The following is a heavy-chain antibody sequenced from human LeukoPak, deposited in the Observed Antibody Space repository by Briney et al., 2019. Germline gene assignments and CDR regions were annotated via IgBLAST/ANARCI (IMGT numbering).Heavy chain of an antibody. CDR3: AKDTPYYYDSSGYLLEYFQH. D-gene: IGHD3-22*01. CDR2: ISGSGGST. V-gene: IGHV3-23*01. Sequence: GGSLRLSCAASGFTFSSYWMSWVRQAPGKGLEWVSAISGSGGSTYYADSVKGRFTISRDNSKNTLYLQMNSLRAEDTAVYYCAKDTPYYYDSSGYLLEYFQHWGQGTLVTVSS. CDR1: GFTFSSYW. J-gene: IGHJ1*01.